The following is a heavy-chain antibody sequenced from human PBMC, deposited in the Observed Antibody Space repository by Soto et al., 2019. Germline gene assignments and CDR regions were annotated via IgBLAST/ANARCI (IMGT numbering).Heavy chain of an antibody. Sequence: PSETLSLTCTVSGGSISSYYWSWIRQPPGKGLEWIGYIYYSGSTNYNPSLKSRVTISVDTSKNQFSLKLSSVTAADTAVYYCARGSDYYGSGSYYRNWGQGTLVTVSS. CDR2: IYYSGST. CDR1: GGSISSYY. J-gene: IGHJ4*02. D-gene: IGHD3-10*01. CDR3: ARGSDYYGSGSYYRN. V-gene: IGHV4-59*01.